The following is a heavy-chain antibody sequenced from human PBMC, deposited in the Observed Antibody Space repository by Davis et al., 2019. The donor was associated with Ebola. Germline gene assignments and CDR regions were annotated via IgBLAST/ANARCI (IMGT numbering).Heavy chain of an antibody. Sequence: ASVKVSCKASGYTFTSYDINWVRQATGQGLEWMGWMNPNSGNTGYAQKFQGRVTMTRNTSISTAYMELSSLRSEDTAVYYCARDPGGIVGAGFDYWGQGTLVTVSS. CDR2: MNPNSGNT. V-gene: IGHV1-8*01. CDR3: ARDPGGIVGAGFDY. CDR1: GYTFTSYD. D-gene: IGHD1-26*01. J-gene: IGHJ4*02.